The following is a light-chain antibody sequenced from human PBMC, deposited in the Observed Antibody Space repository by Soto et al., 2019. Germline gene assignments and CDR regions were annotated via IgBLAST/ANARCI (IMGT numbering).Light chain of an antibody. J-gene: IGKJ2*01. V-gene: IGKV3-15*01. CDR2: HAS. Sequence: EIVMTQSPVTLSVSPGERANFSCRASQSVRNYLAWYQQKPGQAPRLLLYHASNRATGVPARFSGGGSGTEFSLSISSLQSEDIATYYCQQYHNVPMYTFARGTKLEI. CDR3: QQYHNVPMYT. CDR1: QSVRNY.